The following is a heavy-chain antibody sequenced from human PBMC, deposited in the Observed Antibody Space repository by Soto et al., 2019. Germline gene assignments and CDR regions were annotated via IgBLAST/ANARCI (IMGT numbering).Heavy chain of an antibody. D-gene: IGHD5-12*01. CDR2: IYPGDSDT. CDR1: GYSFTNYW. Sequence: PGESLKISCKVSGYSFTNYWIGWVRQLPGKGLEWMGTIYPGDSDTKYSQSFRGQVTISAGNSISTAYLQWSSLKASDTAVYYCARPTTASLYFGYWGQGTLVTVSS. V-gene: IGHV5-51*01. J-gene: IGHJ4*02. CDR3: ARPTTASLYFGY.